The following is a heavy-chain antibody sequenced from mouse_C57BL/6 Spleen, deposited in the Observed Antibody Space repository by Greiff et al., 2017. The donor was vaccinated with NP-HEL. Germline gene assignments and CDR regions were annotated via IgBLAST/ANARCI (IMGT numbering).Heavy chain of an antibody. V-gene: IGHV1-76*01. CDR1: GYTFTDYY. Sequence: VQLQQSGAELVRPGASVKLSCKASGYTFTDYYINWVKQRPGQGLEWIARIYPGSGNTYYNEKFKGKATLTAEKSSSTAYMQLSSLTSEDSAVYFCARSDYYGSFYAMDYWGQGTSVTVSS. CDR3: ARSDYYGSFYAMDY. D-gene: IGHD1-1*01. J-gene: IGHJ4*01. CDR2: IYPGSGNT.